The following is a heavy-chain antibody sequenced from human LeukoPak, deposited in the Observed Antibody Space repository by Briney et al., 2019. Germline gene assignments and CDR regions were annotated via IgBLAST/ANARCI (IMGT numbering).Heavy chain of an antibody. CDR3: ARSDYYDYRQIDF. CDR2: IYYNGIT. Sequence: SETLSLTCTVSGDSISTSNYYWGWIRQSPGKGLEWLGSIYYNGITHYNPSLKRRVTIYVDTSRNQSSLHVFSVTAADTAVFYCARSDYYDYRQIDFWGQGTLVTVSS. D-gene: IGHD3-22*01. J-gene: IGHJ4*02. CDR1: GDSISTSNYY. V-gene: IGHV4-39*01.